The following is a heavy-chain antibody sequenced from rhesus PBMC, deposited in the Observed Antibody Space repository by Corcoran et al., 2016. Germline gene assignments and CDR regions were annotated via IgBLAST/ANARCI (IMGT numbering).Heavy chain of an antibody. CDR2: IYGSGSST. D-gene: IGHD5-42*01. J-gene: IGHJ3*01. V-gene: IGHV4-169*02. Sequence: QLQLQESDPGLVKPSETLSVTCAVSGGSISSSYWSWIRQAPGKGLEWIGYIYGSGSSTNYNPSLKSRVTLSLDTSKNQLSLKLSSVTAADTAVYYCASDRGMDAFDVWGQGLRVTVSS. CDR3: ASDRGMDAFDV. CDR1: GGSISSSY.